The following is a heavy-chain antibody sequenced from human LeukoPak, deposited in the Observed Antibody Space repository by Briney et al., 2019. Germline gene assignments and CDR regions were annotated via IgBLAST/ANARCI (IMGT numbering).Heavy chain of an antibody. CDR2: TYYRSKWYN. CDR1: GDSVSSNSAA. CDR3: ARERARGIAAAGMFTLEEDY. J-gene: IGHJ4*02. Sequence: PSQTLSLTCAISGDSVSSNSAAWNWIRQSPSRGLEWLGRTYYRSKWYNDYAVSVKSRITINPDTSKNQFSLQLNSVTPEDTAVYYCARERARGIAAAGMFTLEEDYWGQGTLVTVSS. V-gene: IGHV6-1*01. D-gene: IGHD6-13*01.